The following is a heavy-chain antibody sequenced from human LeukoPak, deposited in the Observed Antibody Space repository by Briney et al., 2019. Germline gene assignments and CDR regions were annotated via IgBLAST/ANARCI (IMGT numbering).Heavy chain of an antibody. J-gene: IGHJ5*02. CDR2: IYYIGST. CDR1: GGSISSSSYY. CDR3: ARIPDYAVGGGWFDP. V-gene: IGHV4-39*01. D-gene: IGHD3-16*01. Sequence: PSETLSLTCTVSGGSISSSSYYWGWIRQPPGKGLEWIGCIYYIGSTHYNPSLKSRVTISVDTSRNQFSLKVSSLTAADTAVYYCARIPDYAVGGGWFDPWGQGTLVTVSS.